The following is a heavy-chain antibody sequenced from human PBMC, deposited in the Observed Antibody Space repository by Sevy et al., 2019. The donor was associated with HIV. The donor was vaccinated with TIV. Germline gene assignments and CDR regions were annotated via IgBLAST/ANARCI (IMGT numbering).Heavy chain of an antibody. CDR3: ARHVGRDGYNLNFDY. J-gene: IGHJ4*02. CDR2: IYYSGST. D-gene: IGHD5-12*01. V-gene: IGHV4-39*01. Sequence: SETLSLTCTVSGGSISSSSYYWGWIRQPLGKGLEWIGSIYYSGSTYYNPSLKSRVTISVDTSKNQFSLKLSSVTAADTAVYYCARHVGRDGYNLNFDYWGQGTLVTVSS. CDR1: GGSISSSSYY.